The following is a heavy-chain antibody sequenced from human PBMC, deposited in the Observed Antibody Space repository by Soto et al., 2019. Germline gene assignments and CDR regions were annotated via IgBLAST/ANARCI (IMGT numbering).Heavy chain of an antibody. J-gene: IGHJ6*03. V-gene: IGHV3-13*01. CDR2: IGTAGDT. Sequence: GGSLRLSCAASGFTFSSYDMHWVRQATGKGLEWVSAIGTAGDTYYPGSVKGRFTISRENAKNSLYLQMNSLRAGDTAVYYCARRGKGPSPQYSSSWYGYYYYYMDVWGKGTTVTVSS. D-gene: IGHD6-13*01. CDR3: ARRGKGPSPQYSSSWYGYYYYYMDV. CDR1: GFTFSSYD.